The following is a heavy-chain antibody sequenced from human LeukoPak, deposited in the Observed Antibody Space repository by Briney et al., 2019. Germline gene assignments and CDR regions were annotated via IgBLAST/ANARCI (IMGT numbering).Heavy chain of an antibody. J-gene: IGHJ3*02. CDR1: GGSISSYY. CDR2: IYTSGST. CDR3: ARDLKDKGLNDAFDI. Sequence: SETLSLTCTVSGGSISSYYWSWIRQPAGKGLEWIGRIYTSGSTNYNPSLKSRVTMSVDTSKNQSSLKLSSVTAADTAVYYCARDLKDKGLNDAFDIWGQGTMVTVSS. D-gene: IGHD5/OR15-5a*01. V-gene: IGHV4-4*07.